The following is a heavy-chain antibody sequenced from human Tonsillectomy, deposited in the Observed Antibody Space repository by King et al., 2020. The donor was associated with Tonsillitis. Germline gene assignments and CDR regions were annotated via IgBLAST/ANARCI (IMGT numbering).Heavy chain of an antibody. CDR2: IYLGDSDT. CDR3: ARHGDSSGYYL. Sequence: VQLVESGAEVRKPGGSLKISCKSSGYSFSNYWIAWVRQMPGKGLEWMGIIYLGDSDTRYSPSFQGQVTISADKSISTAYLKWRSLKASDIAMYFCARHGDSSGYYLWGQGTMVTVSS. CDR1: GYSFSNYW. J-gene: IGHJ1*01. D-gene: IGHD3-22*01. V-gene: IGHV5-51*01.